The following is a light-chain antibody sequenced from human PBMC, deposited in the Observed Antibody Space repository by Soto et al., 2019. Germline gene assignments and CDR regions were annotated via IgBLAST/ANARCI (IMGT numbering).Light chain of an antibody. CDR1: QTVSSY. CDR3: QQDNSST. V-gene: IGKV3-15*01. Sequence: IVLTQSPATLSLPPGERATLSCRASQTVSSYLAWYQQKPGQAPRLLIYGASTRATGIPARFSGSGSGTEFTLTISSLQPDDFATYYCQQDNSSTFGQGTRLEIK. CDR2: GAS. J-gene: IGKJ5*01.